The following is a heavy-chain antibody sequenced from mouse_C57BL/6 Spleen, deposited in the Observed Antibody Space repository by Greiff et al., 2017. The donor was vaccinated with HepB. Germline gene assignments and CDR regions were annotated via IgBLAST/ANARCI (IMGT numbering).Heavy chain of an antibody. Sequence: EVHLVESGPGLVKPSQSLSLTCSVTGYSITSGYYWNWIRQFPGNKLEWMGYISYDGSNNYNPSLKNRISITRDTSKNQFFLKLNSVTTEDTATYYCARATGDFDYWGQGTTLTVSS. V-gene: IGHV3-6*01. J-gene: IGHJ2*01. CDR1: GYSITSGYY. CDR3: ARATGDFDY. CDR2: ISYDGSN.